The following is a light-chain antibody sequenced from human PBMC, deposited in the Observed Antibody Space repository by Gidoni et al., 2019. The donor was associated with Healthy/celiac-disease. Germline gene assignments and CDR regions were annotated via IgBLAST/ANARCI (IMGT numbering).Light chain of an antibody. CDR1: SSDVGGYNY. CDR2: EVS. Sequence: QSALTQPASVSGSPGQSITISCTGTSSDVGGYNYVSWYQQHPGKAPKLMIYEVSHRPSGVSNRFSCSKSGNTASLTISGLQAEDEADYYCSSYTSSSTPHVVFGGGNKLTVL. V-gene: IGLV2-14*01. CDR3: SSYTSSSTPHVV. J-gene: IGLJ2*01.